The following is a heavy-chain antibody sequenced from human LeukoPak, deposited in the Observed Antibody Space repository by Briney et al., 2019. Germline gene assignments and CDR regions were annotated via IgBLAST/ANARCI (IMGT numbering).Heavy chain of an antibody. D-gene: IGHD6-19*01. CDR1: AFTFRGYS. CDR2: ISSSGTYI. V-gene: IGHV3-21*01. Sequence: GGSLRLSCAASAFTFRGYSMTWVRRSPGKGLEWVSSISSSGTYIYYADSVKGRFTISRDNAKNSLYLQMNSLRAEDTAVYYCARIAVADNLFDCWGQGTLVTVSS. CDR3: ARIAVADNLFDC. J-gene: IGHJ4*02.